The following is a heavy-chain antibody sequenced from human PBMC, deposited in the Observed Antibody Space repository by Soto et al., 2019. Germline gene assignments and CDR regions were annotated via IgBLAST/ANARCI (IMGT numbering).Heavy chain of an antibody. CDR3: ARSQGGSSSLDIYYYYYYGMDV. D-gene: IGHD2-15*01. J-gene: IGHJ6*02. CDR2: IIPIFGTA. CDR1: GGTFSSYA. V-gene: IGHV1-69*01. Sequence: QVQLVQSGAEVKKPGSSVKVSCKAPGGTFSSYAISWVRQAPGQGLEWVGGIIPIFGTANYAQQFQGRVTITADESTSTGNMELSSGRSEDTAVYYCARSQGGSSSLDIYYYYYYGMDVWGQGTTVTVSS.